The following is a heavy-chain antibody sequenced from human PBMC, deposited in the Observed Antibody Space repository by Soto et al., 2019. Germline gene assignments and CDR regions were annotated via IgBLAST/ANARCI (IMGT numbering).Heavy chain of an antibody. CDR3: ARRWGYYFDY. CDR1: GGSISSYY. Sequence: PSETLSLTCTVSGGSISSYYWSWIRQPPGKGLEWIGYIYYSGSTNYNPSLKSRVTISVDTSKNQFSLKLSSVTAADTAVYYCARRWGYYFDYRAQGTLVTVSS. V-gene: IGHV4-59*01. CDR2: IYYSGST. D-gene: IGHD1-26*01. J-gene: IGHJ4*02.